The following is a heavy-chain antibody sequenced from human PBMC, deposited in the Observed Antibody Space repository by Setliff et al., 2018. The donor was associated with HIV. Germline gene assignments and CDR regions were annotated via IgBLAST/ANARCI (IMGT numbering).Heavy chain of an antibody. CDR1: GGSISSSTYY. D-gene: IGHD5-12*01. CDR2: IYTSGGT. V-gene: IGHV4-39*07. J-gene: IGHJ2*01. CDR3: ARRGDGYNYYWYFDI. Sequence: SETLSLTCTVSGGSISSSTYYWGWIRQPPGKGLEWIGHIYTSGGTYYNPSLKSRVTISVDTSKNQFSLKLSSVTAADTAVYYCARRGDGYNYYWYFDIWGRGTLVTVSS.